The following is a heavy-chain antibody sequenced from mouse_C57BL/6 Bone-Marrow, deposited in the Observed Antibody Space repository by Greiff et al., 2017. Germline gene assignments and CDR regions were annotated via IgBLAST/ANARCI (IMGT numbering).Heavy chain of an antibody. CDR1: GYTFTDHT. CDR2: IYPRDGST. D-gene: IGHD2-5*01. J-gene: IGHJ2*01. V-gene: IGHV1-78*01. Sequence: VKLQESDAELVKPGASVKISCKVSGYTFTDHTIHWMKQRPEQGLEWIGYIYPRDGSTKYNEKFKGKATLTADKSSSTAYMQLNSLTSEDSAVYFCARSGSFYSNYGYYFDYWGQGTTLTVSS. CDR3: ARSGSFYSNYGYYFDY.